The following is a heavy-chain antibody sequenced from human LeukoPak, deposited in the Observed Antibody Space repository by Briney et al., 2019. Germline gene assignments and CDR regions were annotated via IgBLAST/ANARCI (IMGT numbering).Heavy chain of an antibody. D-gene: IGHD6-13*01. CDR1: GGSISSSSYY. CDR3: ARNTYSSNWYWFDP. V-gene: IGHV4-39*07. CDR2: IYYSGST. J-gene: IGHJ5*02. Sequence: PSETLSLTCTVSGGSISSSSYYWGWIRQPPGKGLEWIGSIYYSGSTYYNPSLKSRVTISVDTSKNQFSLKLSSVTAADTAVYYCARNTYSSNWYWFDPWGQGTLVTVSS.